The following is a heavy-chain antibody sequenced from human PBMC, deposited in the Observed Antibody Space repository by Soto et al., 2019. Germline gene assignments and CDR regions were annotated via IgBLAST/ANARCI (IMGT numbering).Heavy chain of an antibody. CDR3: AKIDGYFDY. CDR1: GFTFINTG. J-gene: IGHJ4*02. D-gene: IGHD3-22*01. CDR2: ITGNGDTT. V-gene: IGHV3-23*01. Sequence: EVQVLQSGGGLVPPGGSLRLSGAGSGFTFINTGMSWVRQAPGQGLEWVSAITGNGDTTYYADSVKGRFTISRDNSKSTLYLQMNSLRAEDTAVYYCAKIDGYFDYWGQGTLVTVSS.